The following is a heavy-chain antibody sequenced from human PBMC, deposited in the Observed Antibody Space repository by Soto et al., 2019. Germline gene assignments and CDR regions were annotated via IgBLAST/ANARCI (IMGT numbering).Heavy chain of an antibody. V-gene: IGHV4-59*01. D-gene: IGHD2-21*01. Sequence: SETLSLTCTVSGGSISSYYWSWIRQPPGKGLEWIGYFYHSGSTHYNPSLKSRVTISVHTSKNQISLKLRSDDTAVYYCARGGDGYNFGAVYWGQGTPVTVSS. CDR3: ARGGDGYNFGAVY. CDR1: GGSISSYY. CDR2: FYHSGST. J-gene: IGHJ4*02.